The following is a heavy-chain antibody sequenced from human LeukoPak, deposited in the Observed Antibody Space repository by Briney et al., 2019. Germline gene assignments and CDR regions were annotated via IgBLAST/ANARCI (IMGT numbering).Heavy chain of an antibody. D-gene: IGHD5-12*01. CDR1: GGSISSGYYY. Sequence: SQTLSLTCTVSGGSISSGYYYWSWIRQPPGKGLEWIGYIYHSGSTYYNPSLKSQITISVDTSKNQFSLKLSSVTAADTAVYYCARVVLSAGFEAYHFDYWGQGTLVTVSS. J-gene: IGHJ4*02. CDR2: IYHSGST. CDR3: ARVVLSAGFEAYHFDY. V-gene: IGHV4-30-4*08.